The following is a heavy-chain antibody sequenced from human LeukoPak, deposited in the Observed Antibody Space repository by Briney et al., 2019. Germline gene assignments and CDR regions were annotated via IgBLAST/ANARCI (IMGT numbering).Heavy chain of an antibody. J-gene: IGHJ4*02. CDR1: GGAISSYY. D-gene: IGHD5-18*01. V-gene: IGHV4-59*01. Sequence: SETLSLTCTVSGGAISSYYWSWIRQSPGKGMEWIGYIYYSESTNYNPSLKSRVTLSVDTSKYQFSLKLRYVTAADTAVYYCARNGGYTYAPYYFDYWGQGTLVTVSS. CDR3: ARNGGYTYAPYYFDY. CDR2: IYYSEST.